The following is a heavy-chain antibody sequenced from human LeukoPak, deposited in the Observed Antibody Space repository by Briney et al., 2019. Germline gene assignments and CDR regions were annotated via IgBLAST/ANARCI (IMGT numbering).Heavy chain of an antibody. Sequence: SETLSLTCTVSGGTMTNYYWSWIRQPAGKELEWIGRIYSSGSTNYNPSLKSRVTMSVDTSKNQFSLNLTSVTVADMSVYFCARVGVVESSGYHDYYFDFWGQGSLVTVSS. D-gene: IGHD3-22*01. CDR3: ARVGVVESSGYHDYYFDF. V-gene: IGHV4-4*07. CDR2: IYSSGST. J-gene: IGHJ4*02. CDR1: GGTMTNYY.